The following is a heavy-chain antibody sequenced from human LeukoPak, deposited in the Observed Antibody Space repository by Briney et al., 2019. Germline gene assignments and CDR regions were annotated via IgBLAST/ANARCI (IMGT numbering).Heavy chain of an antibody. CDR3: AKDRRELRPNWFDP. D-gene: IGHD1-7*01. J-gene: IGHJ5*02. CDR2: IWYDGSNK. CDR1: GFTFSSYG. Sequence: RSGGSLRLSCAASGFTFSSYGMHWVRQAPGKGLEWVAVIWYDGSNKYYADSVKGRFTISRDNSKNTLYLQMNSLRAEDTAVYYCAKDRRELRPNWFDPWGQGTLVTVSS. V-gene: IGHV3-33*06.